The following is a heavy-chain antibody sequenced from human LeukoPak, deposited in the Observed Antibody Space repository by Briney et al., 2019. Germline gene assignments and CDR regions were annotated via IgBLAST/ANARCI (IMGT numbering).Heavy chain of an antibody. CDR1: GFTLTNYW. D-gene: IGHD2-15*01. Sequence: QPGGSLRLSCAASGFTLTNYWMHWVRQAPGKGLVWVSRIRSDGSSTSFADSVKGRFTISRDNAKNTLYLQMNSLRAEDTAVYYYARNSPGYCSGGSCSSYWYFDLWGRGTLVTVSS. CDR2: IRSDGSST. V-gene: IGHV3-74*01. J-gene: IGHJ2*01. CDR3: ARNSPGYCSGGSCSSYWYFDL.